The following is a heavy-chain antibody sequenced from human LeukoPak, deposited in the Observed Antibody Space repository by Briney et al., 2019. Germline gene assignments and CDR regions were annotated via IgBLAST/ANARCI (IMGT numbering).Heavy chain of an antibody. CDR1: GGTFGSYA. Sequence: GASVKVSCKASGGTFGSYAISWVRQAPGQGLEWMGGIIPIFGTANYAQKFQGRVTITADESTSTAYMELSSLRSEDTAVYYCVRVKQQLVTVWFSSYYYGMDVWGQGTTVTVSS. CDR3: VRVKQQLVTVWFSSYYYGMDV. D-gene: IGHD6-13*01. CDR2: IIPIFGTA. V-gene: IGHV1-69*13. J-gene: IGHJ6*02.